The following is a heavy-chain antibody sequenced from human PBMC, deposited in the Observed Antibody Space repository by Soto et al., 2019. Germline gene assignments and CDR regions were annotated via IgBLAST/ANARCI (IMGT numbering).Heavy chain of an antibody. D-gene: IGHD6-13*01. CDR1: GGTFSSYA. CDR3: ARDVKAALAPAGWFDT. CDR2: IIPIFGTA. Sequence: SVKVSCKASGGTFSSYAISWVRQAPGQGLGWMGGIIPIFGTANYAQKFQGRVTITADESTSTAYMELSSLRSEDTAVYYCARDVKAALAPAGWFDTWGQGTLVTVSS. V-gene: IGHV1-69*13. J-gene: IGHJ5*02.